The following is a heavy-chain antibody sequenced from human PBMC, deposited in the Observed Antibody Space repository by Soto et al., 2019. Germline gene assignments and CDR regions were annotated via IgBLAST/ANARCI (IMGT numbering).Heavy chain of an antibody. D-gene: IGHD3-9*01. CDR1: GYTFTSYG. J-gene: IGHJ6*02. Sequence: GASVKVSCKASGYTFTSYGISWVRQAPGQGLEWMGWISAYNGNTNYAQKLQGRVTMTTDTSTSTAYMELRSLRSDDTAVYYCASPTQYYDILTGYYKPPYGMDVWGQGTTVTVSS. CDR2: ISAYNGNT. CDR3: ASPTQYYDILTGYYKPPYGMDV. V-gene: IGHV1-18*01.